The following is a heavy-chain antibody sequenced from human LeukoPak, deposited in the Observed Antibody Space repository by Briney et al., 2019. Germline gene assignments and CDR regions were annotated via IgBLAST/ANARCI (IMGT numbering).Heavy chain of an antibody. CDR1: GGSISSSNW. CDR2: IYHSGST. J-gene: IGHJ5*02. D-gene: IGHD2-2*01. V-gene: IGHV4-4*02. CDR3: AKIMGRGYCTSTSCRGDWFDP. Sequence: SGTLSLTCAVSGGSISSSNWWSWVRQPPGKGLEWIGEIYHSGSTNYNPSLKSRVTISVGKSKNQFSLKLSSVTAADTAVYYCAKIMGRGYCTSTSCRGDWFDPWAREPWSPSPQ.